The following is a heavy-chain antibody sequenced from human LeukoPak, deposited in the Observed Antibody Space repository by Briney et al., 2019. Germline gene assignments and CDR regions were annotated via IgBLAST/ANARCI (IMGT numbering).Heavy chain of an antibody. CDR3: ARASDYDSGGYYIGGTFDY. CDR2: ISGSGDST. D-gene: IGHD3-22*01. CDR1: GFTFSSYA. V-gene: IGHV3-23*01. J-gene: IGHJ4*02. Sequence: GGSLRLSCAASGFTFSSYAMTWVRQAPGKGLEWVSAISGSGDSTYYADSVKGRFTLSRDNSKNTLYLQMNSLRAEDSAVYYCARASDYDSGGYYIGGTFDYWGQGALVTVSS.